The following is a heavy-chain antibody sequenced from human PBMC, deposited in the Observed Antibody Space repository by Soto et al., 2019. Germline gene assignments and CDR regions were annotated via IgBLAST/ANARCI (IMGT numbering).Heavy chain of an antibody. D-gene: IGHD4-4*01. Sequence: GGSLSLSCAASGFTFSSYSMNWVRQAPGKGLEWVSSISSSSSYIYYADSVKGRFTISRDNAKNSLYLQMNSLRAEDTAVYYCARGGTVTTYYYGMDVWGQGTTVTVSS. V-gene: IGHV3-21*01. CDR2: ISSSSSYI. CDR1: GFTFSSYS. CDR3: ARGGTVTTYYYGMDV. J-gene: IGHJ6*02.